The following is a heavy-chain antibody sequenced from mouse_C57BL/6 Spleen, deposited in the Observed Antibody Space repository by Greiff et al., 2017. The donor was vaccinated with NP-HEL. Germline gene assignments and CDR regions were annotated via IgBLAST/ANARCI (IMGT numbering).Heavy chain of an antibody. V-gene: IGHV14-1*01. D-gene: IGHD2-5*01. CDR2: IDPEDGDT. CDR3: TSYSNYDRFAY. CDR1: GFNIKDYY. J-gene: IGHJ3*01. Sequence: EVQLQQSGAELVRPGASVKLSCTASGFNIKDYYMHWVKQRPEQGLEWIGRIDPEDGDTEYAPKFQGKATMTADTSSNTAYLQLSSLTSEDTAVYYCTSYSNYDRFAYWGQGTLVTVSA.